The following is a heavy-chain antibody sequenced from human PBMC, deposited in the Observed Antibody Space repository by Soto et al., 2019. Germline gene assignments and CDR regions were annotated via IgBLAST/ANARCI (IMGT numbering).Heavy chain of an antibody. D-gene: IGHD2-2*01. J-gene: IGHJ5*02. CDR1: GDSISGGASF. CDR2: VYYSGSS. V-gene: IGHV4-31*03. Sequence: KTSEILSLTCTVSGDSISGGASFWSWIRQPPGKGLEWIANVYYSGSSYYNPSLKSRLTISVDTTKNQFSLQLKSMTAADTAVYYCAKLSCTSSTCYFPGWFDPWGQGTLVTVSS. CDR3: AKLSCTSSTCYFPGWFDP.